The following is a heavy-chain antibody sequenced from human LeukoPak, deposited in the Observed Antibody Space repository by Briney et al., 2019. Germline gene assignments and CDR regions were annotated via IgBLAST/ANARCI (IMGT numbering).Heavy chain of an antibody. V-gene: IGHV3-30*03. Sequence: PGGSLRLSCTASGFIFSSYGMHWVRQAPGKGLEWVAVISYDGSNKYYADSVKGRFTISRDNSKNPLYVQMNSLRAEDTAVYYCARDPAKFWSGHDYWGQGTLVTVSS. D-gene: IGHD3-3*01. CDR2: ISYDGSNK. CDR3: ARDPAKFWSGHDY. J-gene: IGHJ4*02. CDR1: GFIFSSYG.